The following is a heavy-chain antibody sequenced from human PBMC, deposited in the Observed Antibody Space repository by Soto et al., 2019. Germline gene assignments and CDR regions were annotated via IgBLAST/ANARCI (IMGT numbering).Heavy chain of an antibody. J-gene: IGHJ4*02. Sequence: QVQLVESGGGVVQPGRSLRLSCAASRFTFSRYAMHWDRQAPGKGLEWVAVISYDGRQKHYVDSVKGRFTISRDESDNTLYLQMSSLRPEDTAVYYCAKDGYFDTYYFDHWGQGTLVTVSS. CDR3: AKDGYFDTYYFDH. D-gene: IGHD3-22*01. V-gene: IGHV3-30*04. CDR2: ISYDGRQK. CDR1: RFTFSRYA.